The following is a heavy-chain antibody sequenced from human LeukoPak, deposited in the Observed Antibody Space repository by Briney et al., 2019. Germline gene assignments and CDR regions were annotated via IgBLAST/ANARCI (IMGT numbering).Heavy chain of an antibody. D-gene: IGHD1-26*01. Sequence: SETLSLTCAVYGGSFSGYYWSWIRQPPGKGLEWIGEINHSGSTNYNPSLKSRVTISVDTSKNQFSLKLSSVTAADTAVYYCARSTGGGSLTQFDYWGQGTLVTVSS. CDR3: ARSTGGGSLTQFDY. V-gene: IGHV4-34*01. CDR1: GGSFSGYY. J-gene: IGHJ4*02. CDR2: INHSGST.